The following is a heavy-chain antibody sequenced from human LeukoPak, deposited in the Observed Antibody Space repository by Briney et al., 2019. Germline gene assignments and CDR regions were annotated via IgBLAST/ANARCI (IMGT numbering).Heavy chain of an antibody. J-gene: IGHJ6*03. CDR1: GGSFSGYY. V-gene: IGHV4-34*01. CDR2: INHSGST. Sequence: SETLSLTCAVYGGSFSGYYWSWIRQPPGKGLEWIGEINHSGSTNYNPSLKSRVTISVDTSENQFSLKLSSVTAADTAVYYCARGTKDAKYYYYYMDVWGKGTTVTVSS. CDR3: ARGTKDAKYYYYYMDV. D-gene: IGHD4/OR15-4a*01.